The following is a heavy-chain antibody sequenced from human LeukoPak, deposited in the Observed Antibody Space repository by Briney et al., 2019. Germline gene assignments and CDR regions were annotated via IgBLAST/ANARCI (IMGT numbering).Heavy chain of an antibody. V-gene: IGHV4-59*12. CDR1: GGSISSYY. J-gene: IGHJ4*02. D-gene: IGHD6-19*01. Sequence: SETLPLTCTVSGGSISSYYWSWIRQPPGKGLEWIGFIYYSGTTNYNPSLKSRVTISVDTSKNQFSLRLSSVTAADTAMYYCARTVAGKLVFDDWGQGTLVTVSS. CDR3: ARTVAGKLVFDD. CDR2: IYYSGTT.